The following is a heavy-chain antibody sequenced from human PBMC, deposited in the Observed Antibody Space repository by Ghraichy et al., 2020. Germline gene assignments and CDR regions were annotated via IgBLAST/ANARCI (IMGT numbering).Heavy chain of an antibody. CDR3: ASRTEGSGWYWYYYYGMDV. Sequence: ASVKVSCKTSGYTFTSYYIHWVRQAPGQGLERVGIINPTGGGTSYAQRFQGRVTLTSDTSTSTVYMELRTRRSEDTAVYYCASRTEGSGWYWYYYYGMDVWGQGTTVTVSS. J-gene: IGHJ6*02. CDR1: GYTFTSYY. CDR2: INPTGGGT. D-gene: IGHD6-13*01. V-gene: IGHV1-46*01.